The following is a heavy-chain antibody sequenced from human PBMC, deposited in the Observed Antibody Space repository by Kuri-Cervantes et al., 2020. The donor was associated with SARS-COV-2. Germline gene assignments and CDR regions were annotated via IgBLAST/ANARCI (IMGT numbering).Heavy chain of an antibody. D-gene: IGHD1-14*01. V-gene: IGHV3-11*04. CDR1: GGSFSGYY. CDR2: ISSSGSTI. CDR3: ARGEPDY. J-gene: IGHJ4*02. Sequence: GESLKISCAVYGGSFSGYYWSWIRQPPGKGLEWVSYISSSGSTIYYADSVKGRFTISRDNAKNSLYLQMNSLRAGDTAVYYCARGEPDYWGQGTLVTVSS.